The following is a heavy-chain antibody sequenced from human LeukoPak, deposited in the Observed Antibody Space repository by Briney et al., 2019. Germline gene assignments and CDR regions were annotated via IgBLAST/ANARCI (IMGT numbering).Heavy chain of an antibody. V-gene: IGHV3-23*01. CDR1: GFTFSIYA. CDR3: AKDPAHDYGYNWLDS. D-gene: IGHD4-17*01. Sequence: GGSLRLSCAASGFTFSIYAMSWVRQAPGKGLEWGSAISGSGGSKYYADSVKGRFTISRDNSKNTLYLQMNSLRAEDTAVYYCAKDPAHDYGYNWLDSWGQGTLVTVSS. CDR2: ISGSGGSK. J-gene: IGHJ5*01.